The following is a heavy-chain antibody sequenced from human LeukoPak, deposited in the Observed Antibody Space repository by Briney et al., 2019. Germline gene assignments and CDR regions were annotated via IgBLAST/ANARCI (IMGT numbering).Heavy chain of an antibody. J-gene: IGHJ4*02. Sequence: SETLSLTCTVSGASISTNSYYWGWIRQPPGKGLEWIGSIYYSGSTYYNPSLKSRVTISIDTSKNQFSLRLRSVTAADTAVYYCAREILYDSTGYYLWGQGTVVTVSS. D-gene: IGHD3-22*01. CDR2: IYYSGST. V-gene: IGHV4-39*07. CDR1: GASISTNSYY. CDR3: AREILYDSTGYYL.